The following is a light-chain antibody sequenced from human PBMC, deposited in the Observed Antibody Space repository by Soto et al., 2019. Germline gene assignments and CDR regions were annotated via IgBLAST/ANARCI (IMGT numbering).Light chain of an antibody. CDR2: GAS. J-gene: IGKJ5*01. CDR1: QNINSD. CDR3: QQYNNWPPIT. Sequence: EIGLTQSPGTLSLSPGERATLSCRASQNINSDYFAWYQQKPGQAPRLLIYGASTRATGIPARFSGSGSGTEFTLTISSLQSEDFAVYYCQQYNNWPPITFGQGTRLEIK. V-gene: IGKV3-15*01.